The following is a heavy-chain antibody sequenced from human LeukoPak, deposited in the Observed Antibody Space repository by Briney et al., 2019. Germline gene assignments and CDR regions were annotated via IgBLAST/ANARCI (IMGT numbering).Heavy chain of an antibody. D-gene: IGHD2-2*01. Sequence: AASVKVSCKASGGTFSSYATSWVRQAPGQGLEWMGGIIPIFGTANYAQKFQGRVTITADESTSTAYMELSSLRSEDTAVYYCARSVPATYYYYGMDVWGQGTTVTVSS. CDR3: ARSVPATYYYYGMDV. CDR2: IIPIFGTA. CDR1: GGTFSSYA. V-gene: IGHV1-69*13. J-gene: IGHJ6*02.